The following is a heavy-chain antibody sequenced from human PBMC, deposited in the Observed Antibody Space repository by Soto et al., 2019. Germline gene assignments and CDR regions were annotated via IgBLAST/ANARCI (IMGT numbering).Heavy chain of an antibody. D-gene: IGHD3-22*01. CDR1: GGSISSGGYY. CDR2: IYYSGST. J-gene: IGHJ4*02. Sequence: SETLSLTCTVSGGSISSGGYYWSWIRQHPGKGLEWIGYIYYSGSTYYNPSLKSRVTISVDTSKNQFSLKLSSVTAADTAVYYCARGTYYYDKTYYFDYWGQGTLVTVSS. CDR3: ARGTYYYDKTYYFDY. V-gene: IGHV4-31*03.